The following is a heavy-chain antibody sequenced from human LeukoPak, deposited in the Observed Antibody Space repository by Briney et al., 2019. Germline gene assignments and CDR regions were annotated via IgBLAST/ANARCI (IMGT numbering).Heavy chain of an antibody. Sequence: GGSLRLSCAASGFTFSGYSMNWVRQAPGKGLEWVSSISSSSSYIYYADSVKGRFTISRDNAKNSLYLQMNSLRAEDTAVYYCASSAIITTDYFDYWGQGTLVTVSS. CDR3: ASSAIITTDYFDY. V-gene: IGHV3-21*01. CDR1: GFTFSGYS. CDR2: ISSSSSYI. D-gene: IGHD3-22*01. J-gene: IGHJ4*02.